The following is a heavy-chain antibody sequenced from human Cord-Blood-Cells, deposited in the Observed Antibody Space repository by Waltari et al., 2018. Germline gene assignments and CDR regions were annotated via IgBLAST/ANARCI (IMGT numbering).Heavy chain of an antibody. V-gene: IGHV1-2*02. CDR1: GYTFTGYY. J-gene: IGHJ4*02. D-gene: IGHD3-10*01. CDR3: ARDLRITMVRGVMGFDY. CDR2: INPNSGGT. Sequence: QVQLVPSGAEVKKPGASVKVSCKASGYTFTGYYMHWVRQAPGQGLEWMGWINPNSGGTNYAQKFQGRVTMTRDTSISTAYMELSRLRSDDTAVYYCARDLRITMVRGVMGFDYWGQGTLVTVSS.